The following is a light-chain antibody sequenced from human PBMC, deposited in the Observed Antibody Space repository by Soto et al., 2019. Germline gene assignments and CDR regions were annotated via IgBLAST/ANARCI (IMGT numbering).Light chain of an antibody. J-gene: IGLJ2*01. V-gene: IGLV2-14*03. CDR2: DVT. CDR3: SSFTSSTTLVV. Sequence: QSALTQPASVSGSPGQSITISCTGTSSDIGSFNYISWYQHHPGKAPKLIIYDVTDRPSGVSNRFSGSKSGNTASLTISGLQDEDEADYYRSSFTSSTTLVVFGGGTKLTVL. CDR1: SSDIGSFNY.